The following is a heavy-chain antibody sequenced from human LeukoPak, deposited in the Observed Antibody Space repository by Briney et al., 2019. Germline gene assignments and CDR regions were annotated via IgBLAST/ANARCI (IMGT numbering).Heavy chain of an antibody. CDR3: ARYNWNYYYRNDWFDP. CDR1: GGSISSSSYY. Sequence: SETLSLTCTVSGGSISSSSYYWGWIRQPPGKGLEWIGSIYYSGSTYYNPSLKSRVTISVDTSKNQFSLKLSSVTAADTAVYYCARYNWNYYYRNDWFDPWGQGTLVTVSS. V-gene: IGHV4-39*07. CDR2: IYYSGST. D-gene: IGHD1-7*01. J-gene: IGHJ5*02.